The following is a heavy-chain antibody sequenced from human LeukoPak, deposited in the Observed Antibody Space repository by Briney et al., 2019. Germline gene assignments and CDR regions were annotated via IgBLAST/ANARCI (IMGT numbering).Heavy chain of an antibody. D-gene: IGHD3-3*01. V-gene: IGHV1-2*02. CDR2: INPNSGGT. CDR3: ARKRAQSDFWSGYGPDGWLDP. J-gene: IGHJ5*02. Sequence: ASVKVSCKASGYTYTGYYMHWVRQAPGQGLEWMGWINPNSGGTNYAQKFQVRVTMTRDTSISTAYMELSRLRSDDTAVYYCARKRAQSDFWSGYGPDGWLDPWGQGTLVTVSS. CDR1: GYTYTGYY.